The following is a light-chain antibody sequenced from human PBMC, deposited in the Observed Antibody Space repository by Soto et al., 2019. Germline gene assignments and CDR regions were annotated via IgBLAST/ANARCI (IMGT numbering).Light chain of an antibody. J-gene: IGLJ2*01. Sequence: QSVLTQPPSASRTPGQRVTISCSGSTSNIGTRSVNWYQQLPGTAPKLLRHSNNQRPSGVPDRFSGSKSGTSASLVISGLQSEDEADYYCAAWECAAWDDSLNGVFGGGTKVTVL. V-gene: IGLV1-44*01. CDR1: TSNIGTRS. CDR2: SNN. CDR3: AAWECAAWDDSLNGV.